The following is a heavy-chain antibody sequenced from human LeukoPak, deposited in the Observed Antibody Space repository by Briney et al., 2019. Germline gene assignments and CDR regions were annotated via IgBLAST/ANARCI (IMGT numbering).Heavy chain of an antibody. J-gene: IGHJ4*02. D-gene: IGHD3-16*02. Sequence: SVKVSCKASGGTFSSYAVSWMRQAPGQGLEWMGRIIPILGIANYAQKFQGRVTITADKSTSTAYMELSSLRSEDTAVYYCARGLRLGELSLGYWGQGTLVTVSS. V-gene: IGHV1-69*04. CDR1: GGTFSSYA. CDR3: ARGLRLGELSLGY. CDR2: IIPILGIA.